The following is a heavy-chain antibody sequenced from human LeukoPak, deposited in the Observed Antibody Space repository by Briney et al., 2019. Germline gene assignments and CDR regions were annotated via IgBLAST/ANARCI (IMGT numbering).Heavy chain of an antibody. D-gene: IGHD3-10*01. CDR3: ARGGDRSFDY. J-gene: IGHJ4*02. CDR1: GFTFSSYS. V-gene: IGHV3-23*01. CDR2: ISGSGGST. Sequence: GGSLRLSCAASGFTFSSYSMNWVRQAPGKGLEWVSGISGSGGSTYYADSVKGRFTISRDNSKNTLYLQMNSLRAEDTAVYYCARGGDRSFDYWGQGTLVTVSS.